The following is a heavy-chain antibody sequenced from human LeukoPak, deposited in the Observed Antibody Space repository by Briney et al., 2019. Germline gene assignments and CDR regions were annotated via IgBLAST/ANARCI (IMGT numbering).Heavy chain of an antibody. CDR3: ARLGNYGSGSYWTIDY. CDR1: GYTFTGYY. D-gene: IGHD3-10*01. J-gene: IGHJ4*02. Sequence: ASVKVSCKASGYTFTGYYMHWVRQAPGQGLEWMGWINPNSGGANYAQKFQGRVTMTRDTSISTAYMELSRLKSDDTAVYYCARLGNYGSGSYWTIDYWGQGTLVTVSS. V-gene: IGHV1-2*02. CDR2: INPNSGGA.